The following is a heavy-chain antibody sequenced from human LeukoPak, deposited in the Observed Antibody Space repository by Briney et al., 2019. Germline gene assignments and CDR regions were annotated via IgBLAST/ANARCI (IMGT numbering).Heavy chain of an antibody. V-gene: IGHV1-18*01. Sequence: ASVKVSFKASGYTFTSYGISWVRQAPGQGLEWMGWISAYNGNTNYAQKLQGRVTMTTDTSTSTAYMELSSLRSEDTAVYYCARYGRHYYDSSGYIYYFDYWGQGTLVTVSS. CDR2: ISAYNGNT. D-gene: IGHD3-22*01. J-gene: IGHJ4*02. CDR3: ARYGRHYYDSSGYIYYFDY. CDR1: GYTFTSYG.